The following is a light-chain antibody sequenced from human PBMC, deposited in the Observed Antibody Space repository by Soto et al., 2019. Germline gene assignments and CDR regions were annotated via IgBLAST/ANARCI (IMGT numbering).Light chain of an antibody. J-gene: IGKJ2*01. CDR1: QSLLHSNGYNY. CDR2: LGS. CDR3: MQAIQSPPRYT. V-gene: IGKV2-28*01. Sequence: DIVMTQSPLSLPVTPGEPASISCRSSQSLLHSNGYNYLDWYLQKPGQSPQLLIYLGSNRASGVRYRLRGSGSVTDSTLKLSSVVAGDVGGSYFMQAIQSPPRYTFGQGTKLEIK.